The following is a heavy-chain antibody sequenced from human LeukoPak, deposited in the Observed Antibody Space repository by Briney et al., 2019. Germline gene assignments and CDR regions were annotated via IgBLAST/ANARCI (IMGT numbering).Heavy chain of an antibody. D-gene: IGHD5-24*01. CDR3: ARGQRWLQSFDY. J-gene: IGHJ4*02. Sequence: SETLSLTCTVSGGSISSGDYYWSWIRQPPGKGLEWIGYIYYSGSTYYNPSLKSRLSISADTSKNQFSLKLNSVTAADTAVYYCARGQRWLQSFDYWGQGILVTVSS. CDR2: IYYSGST. CDR1: GGSISSGDYY. V-gene: IGHV4-30-4*08.